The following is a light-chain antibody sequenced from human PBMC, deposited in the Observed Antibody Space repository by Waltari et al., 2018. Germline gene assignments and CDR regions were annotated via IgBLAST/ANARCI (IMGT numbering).Light chain of an antibody. CDR3: QQRSNWPLHT. Sequence: EIVLTQSPATLSLSPGERATLSCRASQSVSSYLAWYQQRPGQAPRPLIYDASNRAPGIPARFSGSGSGTDFTLTISTLEPEDFAVYYCQQRSNWPLHTFGQGTKLEIK. CDR2: DAS. J-gene: IGKJ2*01. V-gene: IGKV3-11*01. CDR1: QSVSSY.